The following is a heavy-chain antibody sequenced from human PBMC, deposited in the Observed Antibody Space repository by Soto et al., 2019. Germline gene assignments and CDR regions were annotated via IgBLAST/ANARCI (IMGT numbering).Heavy chain of an antibody. CDR3: ARLGSNEEDGFNYGMDV. D-gene: IGHD3-16*01. Sequence: GESLKISCKGSGYSFTSYWIGWVRQMPGKGLEWMGIIYPGDSDTRYSPSFQGQVTISAGKSISTAYLQWSSLKASDTAMYYCARLGSNEEDGFNYGMDVGGQGTTVTVSS. CDR1: GYSFTSYW. CDR2: IYPGDSDT. V-gene: IGHV5-51*01. J-gene: IGHJ6*02.